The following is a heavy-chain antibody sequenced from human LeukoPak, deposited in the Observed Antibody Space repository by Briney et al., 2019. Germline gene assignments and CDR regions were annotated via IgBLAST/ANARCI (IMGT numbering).Heavy chain of an antibody. V-gene: IGHV3-48*02. Sequence: GGSLRLSCAASGFTFRSYAMNWVRQAPGKGLEWVSHITASGTAMFYADSVKGRFTISRDNAKNSLYLQMNSLRDEDTAVYYCASSGSYRFDYWGQGTLVTVSS. CDR2: ITASGTAM. J-gene: IGHJ4*02. CDR3: ASSGSYRFDY. D-gene: IGHD1-26*01. CDR1: GFTFRSYA.